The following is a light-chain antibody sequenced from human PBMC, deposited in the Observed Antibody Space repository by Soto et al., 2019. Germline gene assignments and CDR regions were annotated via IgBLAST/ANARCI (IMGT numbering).Light chain of an antibody. J-gene: IGLJ1*01. Sequence: QAVVTQPPSASGTPGQRVTISCSGSTSNIGSNTVNWYQHFPGTAPKPLIYSNNQRPSGVPDRFSGSKSGTSASLAISGLQSEDEADYYCAAWDDSLNGPVFGTGTKVTVL. V-gene: IGLV1-44*01. CDR3: AAWDDSLNGPV. CDR1: TSNIGSNT. CDR2: SNN.